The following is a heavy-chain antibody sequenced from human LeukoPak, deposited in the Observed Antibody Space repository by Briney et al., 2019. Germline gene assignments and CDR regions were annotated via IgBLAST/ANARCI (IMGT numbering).Heavy chain of an antibody. J-gene: IGHJ4*03. CDR3: ARGDKFLTAAPDHSFAS. CDR1: GFTFSDYY. Sequence: PGGSLRLSCAASGFTFSDYYVNWIRQAPGKGLEWISYISASSSHTNYADSVKGRFTISRDNVKNTLYLQMYSLRVEDTAVYYCARGDKFLTAAPDHSFASWGPGTLVTVSS. CDR2: ISASSSHT. D-gene: IGHD2-21*02. V-gene: IGHV3-11*05.